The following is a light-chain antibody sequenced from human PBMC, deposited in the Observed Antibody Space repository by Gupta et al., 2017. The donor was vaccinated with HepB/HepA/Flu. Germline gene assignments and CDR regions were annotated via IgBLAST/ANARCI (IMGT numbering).Light chain of an antibody. CDR1: QSISSF. CDR2: GAS. Sequence: DIQMTQSPSSLSASVGDRVTITCGASQSISSFLNWYQHKSGKAPKLLIYGASSLQSGVPARFSSSGSWTDFTLPISSLQPEDFAAYYCQQSHTSPLTFGGGTKVEIK. J-gene: IGKJ4*01. V-gene: IGKV1-39*01. CDR3: QQSHTSPLT.